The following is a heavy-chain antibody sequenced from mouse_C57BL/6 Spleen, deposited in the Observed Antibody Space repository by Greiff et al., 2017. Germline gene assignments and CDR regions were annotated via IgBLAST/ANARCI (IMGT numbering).Heavy chain of an antibody. D-gene: IGHD2-4*01. J-gene: IGHJ3*01. CDR3: AREEEVYDYDGFAY. CDR2: ISYDGSN. V-gene: IGHV3-6*01. Sequence: EVKLVESGPGLVKPSQSLSLTCSVTGYSITSGYYWNWIRQFPGNKLEWMGYISYDGSNNYNPSLKNRISITRDTSKNQFFLKLNSVTTEDTATYYCAREEEVYDYDGFAYWGQGTLVTVSA. CDR1: GYSITSGYY.